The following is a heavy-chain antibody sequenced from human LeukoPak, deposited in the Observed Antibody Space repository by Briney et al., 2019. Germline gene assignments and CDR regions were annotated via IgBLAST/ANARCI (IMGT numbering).Heavy chain of an antibody. CDR2: INHSGTT. Sequence: SETLSLTCAVYGGSFSGYYWSWIRQPPGKGLEWIGEINHSGTTDYNPSLKSRVTISVDTSMNQFSLKLSSVTAADTAVYYCARGWITFGGVITNWGQGTLVTVSS. CDR1: GGSFSGYY. V-gene: IGHV4-34*01. D-gene: IGHD3-16*02. J-gene: IGHJ4*02. CDR3: ARGWITFGGVITN.